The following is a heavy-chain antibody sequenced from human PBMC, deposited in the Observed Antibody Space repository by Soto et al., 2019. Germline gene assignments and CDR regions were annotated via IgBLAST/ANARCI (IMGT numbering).Heavy chain of an antibody. D-gene: IGHD3-3*01. Sequence: GSLRLSCAASGFTFSSYWMSWVRQAPGKGLEWVANIKQDGSEKYYVDSVKGRFTISRDNAKNSLYLQMNSLRAEDTAVYYCARDTACYYDFWSGYFCSVYFDYWGQGTLVTVSS. CDR2: IKQDGSEK. CDR3: ARDTACYYDFWSGYFCSVYFDY. J-gene: IGHJ4*02. V-gene: IGHV3-7*01. CDR1: GFTFSSYW.